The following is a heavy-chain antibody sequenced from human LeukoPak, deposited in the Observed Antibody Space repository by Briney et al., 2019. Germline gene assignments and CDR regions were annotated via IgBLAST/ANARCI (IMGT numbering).Heavy chain of an antibody. J-gene: IGHJ4*02. D-gene: IGHD5-18*01. CDR1: GGSISSYY. CDR2: IYYSGST. Sequence: SETLSLTCTVSGGSISSYYWSWIRQPPGKGLEWIGYIYYSGSTNYNPSLKSRVTISVDTSKSQFSLKLSSVTAADTAVYYCARDSGYSYGVLWGQGTLVTVSS. V-gene: IGHV4-59*01. CDR3: ARDSGYSYGVL.